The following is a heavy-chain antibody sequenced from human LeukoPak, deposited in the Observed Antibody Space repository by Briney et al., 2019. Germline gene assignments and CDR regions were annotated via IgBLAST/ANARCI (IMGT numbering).Heavy chain of an antibody. CDR3: ASFISGDSDGYPLAGSY. V-gene: IGHV1-46*03. J-gene: IGHJ4*02. D-gene: IGHD5-24*01. CDR2: INPSGGST. Sequence: ASVKVSCKASGYTFTSYYMHWVRQAPGQGLEWMGIINPSGGSTSYAQKFQGRVTMTRDTSTSTVYMELSSLRSEDTAVYYCASFISGDSDGYPLAGSYWGPGTLVTVSS. CDR1: GYTFTSYY.